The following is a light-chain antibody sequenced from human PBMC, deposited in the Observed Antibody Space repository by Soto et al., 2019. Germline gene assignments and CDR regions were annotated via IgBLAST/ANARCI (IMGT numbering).Light chain of an antibody. CDR1: SSDVGGYNY. CDR3: SSYAGTYIV. CDR2: DVS. V-gene: IGLV2-8*01. Sequence: SVVSQPRSASGSRGQSVTISCTGTSSDVGGYNYVSWYQQHPGKAPKLMIYDVSQRPSGVPDRFSGSKSGNTASLTVSGLQAEDEADYYCSSYAGTYIVFGTGPKVTAL. J-gene: IGLJ1*01.